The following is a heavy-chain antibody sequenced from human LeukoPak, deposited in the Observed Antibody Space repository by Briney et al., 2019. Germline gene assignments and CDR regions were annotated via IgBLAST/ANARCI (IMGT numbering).Heavy chain of an antibody. D-gene: IGHD2-2*01. J-gene: IGHJ3*02. CDR2: ISWDGGST. V-gene: IGHV3-43*01. Sequence: GGSLRLSCATSGFTFDDYTMHWVRQAPGKGLEWVSLISWDGGSTYYADSVKGRFTISRDNAKNSLYLQMNSLRAEDTAVYYCAKDLYCSSTSCYPESDAFDIWGQGTMVTVSS. CDR1: GFTFDDYT. CDR3: AKDLYCSSTSCYPESDAFDI.